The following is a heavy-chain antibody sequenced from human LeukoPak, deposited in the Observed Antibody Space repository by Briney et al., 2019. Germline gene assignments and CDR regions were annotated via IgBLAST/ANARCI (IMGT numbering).Heavy chain of an antibody. V-gene: IGHV3-21*01. D-gene: IGHD3-22*01. CDR3: AREVSEGFDF. Sequence: GGSPRLSCTASGLTFSGYSMNWIRQAPGKGLEWVSSFGTRSTSIYHAGSVKGRFAISRDNAKNSLYLQMNSLRAEDTALYYCAREVSEGFDFWGQGTLVTVSS. CDR2: FGTRSTSI. J-gene: IGHJ4*02. CDR1: GLTFSGYS.